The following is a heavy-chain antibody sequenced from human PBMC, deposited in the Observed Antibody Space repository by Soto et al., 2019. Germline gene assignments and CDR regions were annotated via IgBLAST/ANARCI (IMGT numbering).Heavy chain of an antibody. V-gene: IGHV3-23*01. J-gene: IGHJ6*02. CDR1: GFTFSSYA. D-gene: IGHD6-19*01. Sequence: PGGSLRLSCAASGFTFSSYAMSWVRQAPGKGLEWVSAISGSGGSTYYADSVKGRFTISRDNSKNTLYLQMNSLRAEDTAVYYCAKGGSGWYSYGMDVWGQGTTVTVSS. CDR2: ISGSGGST. CDR3: AKGGSGWYSYGMDV.